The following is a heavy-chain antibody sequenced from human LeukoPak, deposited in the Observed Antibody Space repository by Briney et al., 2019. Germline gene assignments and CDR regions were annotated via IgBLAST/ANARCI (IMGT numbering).Heavy chain of an antibody. J-gene: IGHJ4*02. CDR2: IYYSGST. CDR1: GGSISSYY. D-gene: IGHD3-16*01. Sequence: SETLSLTCTVSGGSISSYYWSWIRQPPGKGLEWIGYIYYSGSTNYNPSLKSRVSISVDTSKNQFSLKLSSVTAADTAVYYCARRNPQYDYVWEMDYWGQGTLVTASS. CDR3: ARRNPQYDYVWEMDY. V-gene: IGHV4-59*01.